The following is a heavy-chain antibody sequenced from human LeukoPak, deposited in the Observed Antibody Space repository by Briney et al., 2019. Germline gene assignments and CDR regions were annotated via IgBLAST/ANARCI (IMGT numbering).Heavy chain of an antibody. D-gene: IGHD6-13*01. CDR1: GGSISGDSSDEYS. V-gene: IGHV4-30-2*01. CDR3: ARHSGLAAAHINFDY. Sequence: SETLSLTCAVSGGSISGDSSDEYSWSWVRQPSGKDLEWIGNIYHSGTTFYNPTVKSRVTMSLDRSKNQFSLKLNSVTAADTAVYYCARHSGLAAAHINFDYWGQGTLVTVSS. CDR2: IYHSGTT. J-gene: IGHJ4*02.